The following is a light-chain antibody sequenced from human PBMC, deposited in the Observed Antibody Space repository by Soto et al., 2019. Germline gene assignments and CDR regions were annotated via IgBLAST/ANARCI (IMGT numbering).Light chain of an antibody. Sequence: QAVVTQPPSVSGAPGQRVTISCTGSSSSIGAGYDVHWYQQLPGTAPKLLIYDNSNRPSGVPDRFSGSKSGTSASLAITGLQAEDEADYYCQSYDSSLSVWVFGGGTKLTVL. CDR1: SSSIGAGYD. CDR2: DNS. CDR3: QSYDSSLSVWV. V-gene: IGLV1-40*01. J-gene: IGLJ3*02.